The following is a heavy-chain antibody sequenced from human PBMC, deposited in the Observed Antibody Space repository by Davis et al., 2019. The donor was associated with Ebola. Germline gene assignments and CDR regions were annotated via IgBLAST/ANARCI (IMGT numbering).Heavy chain of an antibody. J-gene: IGHJ4*02. Sequence: PGGSLRLSCAASGFTFSSYEMNWVRQAPGKGLEWVSYISSSGSTIYYADSVKGRFTISRDNAKNSLYLQMNSLRAEDTAVYYCARGGVSMLSLGYFDYWGQGTLVTVSS. CDR3: ARGGVSMLSLGYFDY. D-gene: IGHD2-8*01. CDR1: GFTFSSYE. V-gene: IGHV3-48*03. CDR2: ISSSGSTI.